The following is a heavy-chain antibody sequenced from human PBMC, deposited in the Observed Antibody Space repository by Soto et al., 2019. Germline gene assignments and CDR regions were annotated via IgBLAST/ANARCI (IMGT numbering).Heavy chain of an antibody. V-gene: IGHV1-3*01. D-gene: IGHD1-1*01. CDR3: ARGKGMEENYYYYGMDV. Sequence: ASVKVSCKASGYSFSTPSMHWVRQAPGQGLEWMGWINGGNGNTKYSQKFRDRVTITRDASASTGYMELSSLRSEDTAVYYCARGKGMEENYYYYGMDVWGQGTTVTVSS. CDR1: GYSFSTPS. CDR2: INGGNGNT. J-gene: IGHJ6*02.